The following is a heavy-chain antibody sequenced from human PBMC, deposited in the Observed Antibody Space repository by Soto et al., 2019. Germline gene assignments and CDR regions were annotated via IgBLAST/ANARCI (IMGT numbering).Heavy chain of an antibody. V-gene: IGHV3-7*01. CDR3: ARDPPVCRSTSCHYYYMDV. J-gene: IGHJ6*03. D-gene: IGHD2-2*01. CDR2: IKQDGSEK. CDR1: GFTFSSYW. Sequence: EVQLVESGGGLVQPGGSLRLSCAASGFTFSSYWMSWVRQAPGKGLEWVANIKQDGSEKYYVDSVKGRFTISRDNAKNSLYPQMNSLRADDTAVYYCARDPPVCRSTSCHYYYMDVWGKGTTLTVSS.